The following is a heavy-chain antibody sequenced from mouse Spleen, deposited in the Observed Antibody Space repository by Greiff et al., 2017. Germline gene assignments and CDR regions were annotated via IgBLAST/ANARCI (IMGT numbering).Heavy chain of an antibody. J-gene: IGHJ2*01. CDR3: TRSTSLLRPGYFDY. V-gene: IGHV1-5*01. Sequence: VQLQQSGTVLARPGASVKMSCKTSGYTFTSYWMHWVKQRPGQGLEWIGAIYPGNSDTSYNQKFKGKAKLTAVTSASTAYMELSSLTNEDSAVYYCTRSTSLLRPGYFDYWGQGTTLTVSS. CDR2: IYPGNSDT. D-gene: IGHD1-2*01. CDR1: GYTFTSYW.